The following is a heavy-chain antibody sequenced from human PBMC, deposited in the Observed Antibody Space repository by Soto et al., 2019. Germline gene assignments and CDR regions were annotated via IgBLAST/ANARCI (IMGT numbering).Heavy chain of an antibody. D-gene: IGHD5-12*01. CDR1: GFTFSSYG. V-gene: IGHV3-30*18. J-gene: IGHJ6*03. CDR3: AKMWLRMGYDYYYMDV. Sequence: QVQLVESGGGVVQPGRSLRLSCAASGFTFSSYGMHWVRQAPGKGLEWVAVISYDGSNKYYADSVKGRFTISRDNSKNTLYLQMNSLRAEDTAVYYCAKMWLRMGYDYYYMDVWGKGTTVTVSS. CDR2: ISYDGSNK.